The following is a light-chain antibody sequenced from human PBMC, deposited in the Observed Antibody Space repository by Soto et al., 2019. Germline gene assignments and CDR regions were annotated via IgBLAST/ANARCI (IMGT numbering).Light chain of an antibody. CDR2: GNN. CDR1: SSNIGAGYD. J-gene: IGLJ2*01. V-gene: IGLV1-40*01. Sequence: QSVVTQPPSVSGAPGQRVTISCSGSSSNIGAGYDVHWYQQFPGTAPKLLIYGNNNRPSGVPDRFSSSKSGTSASLAITGLQAEDEADYYGQSFDTRLNSVVFGGGTKLTVL. CDR3: QSFDTRLNSVV.